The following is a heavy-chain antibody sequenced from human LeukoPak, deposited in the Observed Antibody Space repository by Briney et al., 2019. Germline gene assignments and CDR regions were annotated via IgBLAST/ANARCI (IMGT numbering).Heavy chain of an antibody. CDR3: ARGGLRYCSGGSCYGSDGMDV. CDR1: GYSISSGYY. V-gene: IGHV4-38-2*02. J-gene: IGHJ6*03. CDR2: IYHSGST. D-gene: IGHD2-15*01. Sequence: SETLSLTCTVSGYSISSGYYWGWIRQPPGKGLEWIGSIYHSGSTYYNPSLKSRVTISVDTSKNQFSLELSSVTAADTAVYYCARGGLRYCSGGSCYGSDGMDVWGKGTTVTVSS.